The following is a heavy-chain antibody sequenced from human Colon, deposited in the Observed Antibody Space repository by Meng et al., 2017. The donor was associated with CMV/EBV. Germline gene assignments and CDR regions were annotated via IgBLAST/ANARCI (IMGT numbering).Heavy chain of an antibody. J-gene: IGHJ4*02. CDR3: TRDIVL. CDR2: VDPGGGA. Sequence: QVQLVQSGAEVKKPGASVRVSCKASGYTLSGYHTHWVRQAPGQGLEWMGRVDPGGGAKYTQKFQGRVTMTRDTSTSTVYMELSSLRSEDAAMYYCTRDIVLWGQGTLVTVSS. V-gene: IGHV1-46*01. CDR1: GYTLSGYH. D-gene: IGHD2-15*01.